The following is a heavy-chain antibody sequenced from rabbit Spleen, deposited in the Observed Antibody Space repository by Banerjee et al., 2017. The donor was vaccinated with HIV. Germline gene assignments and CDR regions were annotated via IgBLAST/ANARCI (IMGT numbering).Heavy chain of an antibody. CDR2: IYNGDGST. CDR3: ARGYRPKDLGFYFDL. V-gene: IGHV1S47*01. J-gene: IGHJ4*01. D-gene: IGHD1-1*01. CDR1: GVSFSSGYD. Sequence: QEQLVESGGGLVQPGESLTLTCKASGVSFSSGYDMCWVRQAPGKGLEWIACIYNGDGSTYYASWVNGRFSISRSTSLNTVTLQMTSLTAADTATYFCARGYRPKDLGFYFDLWGPGTLVTVS.